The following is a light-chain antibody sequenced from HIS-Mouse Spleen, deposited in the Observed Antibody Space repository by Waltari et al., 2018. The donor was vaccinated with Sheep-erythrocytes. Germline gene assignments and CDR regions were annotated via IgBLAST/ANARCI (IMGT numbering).Light chain of an antibody. J-gene: IGKJ1*01. CDR2: GAS. V-gene: IGKV3-20*01. CDR3: QQYGSSPRT. Sequence: EIVMTQSPGTLSWSPGERATLSCRASQSVSSSYLAWYQQKPGQAPRLLIYGASSRATGIPDRLSGSGSGTDFTLTISRLEPEDFAVYYCQQYGSSPRTFGQGTKVEIK. CDR1: QSVSSSY.